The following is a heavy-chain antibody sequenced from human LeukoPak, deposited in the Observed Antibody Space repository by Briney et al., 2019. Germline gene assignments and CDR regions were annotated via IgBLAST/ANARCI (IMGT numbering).Heavy chain of an antibody. CDR3: AIYGPVRGAFLDY. D-gene: IGHD3-10*01. CDR2: IIPIFGTA. J-gene: IGHJ4*02. Sequence: ASVKVSCKASEGTFSSYAISWVRQAPGQGLEWMGGIIPIFGTANYAQKFQGRVTITADESTSTAYMELSSLRSEDTAVYYCAIYGPVRGAFLDYWGQGTLVTVSS. V-gene: IGHV1-69*13. CDR1: EGTFSSYA.